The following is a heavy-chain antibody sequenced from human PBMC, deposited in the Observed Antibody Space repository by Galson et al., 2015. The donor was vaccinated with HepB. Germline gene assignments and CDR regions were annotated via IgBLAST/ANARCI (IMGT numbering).Heavy chain of an antibody. CDR2: IKSQADGGTT. CDR3: ATDASNVHYDASGTLGHYYFMGV. D-gene: IGHD3-10*01. V-gene: IGHV3-15*07. Sequence: SLRLSCATSGLSFTYAWMHWVRQAPGKGLEWVGRIKSQADGGTTHYAEPVRERFTISRDDSKKELFLQMDSLKSGDTAVYYCATDASNVHYDASGTLGHYYFMGVWGQGTTVTVSS. CDR1: GLSFTYAW. J-gene: IGHJ6*03.